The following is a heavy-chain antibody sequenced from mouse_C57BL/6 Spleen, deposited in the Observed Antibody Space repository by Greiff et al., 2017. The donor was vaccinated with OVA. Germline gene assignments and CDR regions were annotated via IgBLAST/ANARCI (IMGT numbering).Heavy chain of an antibody. CDR2: ISSGSSTI. V-gene: IGHV5-17*01. CDR3: AVWLRRGYFDV. CDR1: GFTFSDYG. Sequence: DVKLVESGGGLVKPGGSLKLSCAASGFTFSDYGMHWVRQAPEKGLEWVAYISSGSSTIYYADTVKGRFTISRDNAKNTLFLQMTSLRSEDTAMYYCAVWLRRGYFDVWGTGTTVTVSS. D-gene: IGHD2-2*01. J-gene: IGHJ1*03.